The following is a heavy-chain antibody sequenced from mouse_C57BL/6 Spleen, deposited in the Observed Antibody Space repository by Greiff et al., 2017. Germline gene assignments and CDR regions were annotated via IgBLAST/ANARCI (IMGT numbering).Heavy chain of an antibody. Sequence: EVQGVESGGGLVKPGGSLKLSCAASGFTFSSYAMSWVRQTPEKRLEWVATISDGGSYTYYPDNVKGRFTISRDNAKNNLYLQMSHLKSEDTAMYYCARGLYWYFDVWGTGTTVTVSS. CDR3: ARGLYWYFDV. CDR1: GFTFSSYA. D-gene: IGHD3-3*01. CDR2: ISDGGSYT. V-gene: IGHV5-4*01. J-gene: IGHJ1*03.